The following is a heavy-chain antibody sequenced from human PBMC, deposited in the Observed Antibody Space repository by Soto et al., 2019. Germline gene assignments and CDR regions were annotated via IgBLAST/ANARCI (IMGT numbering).Heavy chain of an antibody. Sequence: XQLLXXXXGXVQPGXSXXXSXAASGFTFSSYAMSWVRQAPGKGLEWVSAISGSGGTTYYADSVKGRFTFSRDNSKNTLYLQMNSLRAEDTAVYYCAKTANGWFSAFDIWGQGTMVTVSS. CDR1: GFTFSSYA. CDR2: ISGSGGTT. J-gene: IGHJ3*02. D-gene: IGHD6-19*01. V-gene: IGHV3-23*01. CDR3: AKTANGWFSAFDI.